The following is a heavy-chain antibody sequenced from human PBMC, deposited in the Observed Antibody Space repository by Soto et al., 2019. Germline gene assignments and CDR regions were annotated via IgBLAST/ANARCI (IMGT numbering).Heavy chain of an antibody. CDR2: ISYDESNK. V-gene: IGHV3-30-3*01. J-gene: IGHJ6*02. D-gene: IGHD1-7*01. CDR1: GFTFSSYA. CDR3: SRESGITGTTGYYYYGMDV. Sequence: GGSLRLSCAASGFTFSSYAMHWVRQAPGKGLEWVAVISYDESNKYNADSVKGQFTISRDNSKNTLNLKINSLRPKDTDVYNISRESGITGTTGYYYYGMDVWGQGTTVTVSS.